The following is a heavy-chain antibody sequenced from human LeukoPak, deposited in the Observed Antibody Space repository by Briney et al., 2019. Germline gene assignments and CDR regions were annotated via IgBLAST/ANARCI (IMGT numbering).Heavy chain of an antibody. V-gene: IGHV1-2*06. D-gene: IGHD3-10*01. Sequence: GASVKVSCKASGYTFTGYYMHWVRQAPGQGLEWMGRINPNSGGTNYAQKFQGRVTMTRDTSSSTAYMELSRLRSDDTAVYYCARDPRITMVRGVIRSPYWGQGTLVTVSS. J-gene: IGHJ4*02. CDR2: INPNSGGT. CDR3: ARDPRITMVRGVIRSPY. CDR1: GYTFTGYY.